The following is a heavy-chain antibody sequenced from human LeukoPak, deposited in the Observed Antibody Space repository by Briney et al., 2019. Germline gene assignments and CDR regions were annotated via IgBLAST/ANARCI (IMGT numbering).Heavy chain of an antibody. Sequence: ASVKVSCKASGYTFTGYNMHWVRQAPGQGLEWMGGIIPIFGTANYAQKFQGRVTITADESTSTAYMELSSLRSEDTAVYYCARDSPDYYGSGSPPFDYWGQGTLVTVSS. CDR2: IIPIFGTA. V-gene: IGHV1-69*13. CDR3: ARDSPDYYGSGSPPFDY. CDR1: GYTFTGYN. D-gene: IGHD3-10*01. J-gene: IGHJ4*02.